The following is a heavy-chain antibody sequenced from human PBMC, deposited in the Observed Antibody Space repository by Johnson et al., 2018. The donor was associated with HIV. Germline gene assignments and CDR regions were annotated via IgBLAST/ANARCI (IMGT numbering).Heavy chain of an antibody. J-gene: IGHJ3*02. CDR1: GFTFDDYA. Sequence: QVQLVESGGGLVQPGRSLRLSCAASGFTFDDYAMHWVRQAPGKGLEWVAFIRYDGSNKYYADSVKGRFAISRDNAKNTLYLQMNSLRAEDTAVYYCAREATYYDYVWGSYAFDIWGQGTMVTVSS. CDR2: IRYDGSNK. V-gene: IGHV3-30*02. CDR3: AREATYYDYVWGSYAFDI. D-gene: IGHD3-16*01.